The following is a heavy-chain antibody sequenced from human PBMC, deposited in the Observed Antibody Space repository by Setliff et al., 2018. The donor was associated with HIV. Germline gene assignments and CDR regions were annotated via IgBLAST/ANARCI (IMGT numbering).Heavy chain of an antibody. CDR2: INHSGST. CDR3: ARVDYNFWGGYNFVFDY. CDR1: GGSFSGYY. D-gene: IGHD3-3*01. V-gene: IGHV4-34*01. J-gene: IGHJ4*02. Sequence: PSETLSLTCAVYGGSFSGYYWSWIRQPPGKGLEWIGEINHSGSTNYNPSLKSRVTISVDTSKNQFSLKLSSVTAADTAVYYCARVDYNFWGGYNFVFDYWGQGTLVTVSS.